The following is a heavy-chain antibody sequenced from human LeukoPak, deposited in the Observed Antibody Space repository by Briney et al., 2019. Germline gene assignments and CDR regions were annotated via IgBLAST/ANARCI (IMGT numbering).Heavy chain of an antibody. Sequence: PGGSLRLSCAASGFTFSSYWMNWVRQAPGKGLEWVSSISSSSSYIYYADSVKGRFTISRDNAKNSLYLQMNSLRAEDTAVYYCARVLPGGWLPVGWDYWGQGTLVTVSS. CDR3: ARVLPGGWLPVGWDY. J-gene: IGHJ4*02. CDR1: GFTFSSYW. D-gene: IGHD5-12*01. CDR2: ISSSSSYI. V-gene: IGHV3-21*01.